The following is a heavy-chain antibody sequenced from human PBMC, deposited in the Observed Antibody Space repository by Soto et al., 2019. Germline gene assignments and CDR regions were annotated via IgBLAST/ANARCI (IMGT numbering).Heavy chain of an antibody. Sequence: GGSLRLSCAASGFTFSSYAMSWVRQAPGKGLEWVSAISGSGGSTYYADSVKGRFTISRDNSKNTLYLQMNSLRAEDTAVYYCAKDEFGELLYGAPFDYWGQGTLVTVSS. D-gene: IGHD3-10*01. CDR1: GFTFSSYA. CDR3: AKDEFGELLYGAPFDY. CDR2: ISGSGGST. J-gene: IGHJ4*02. V-gene: IGHV3-23*01.